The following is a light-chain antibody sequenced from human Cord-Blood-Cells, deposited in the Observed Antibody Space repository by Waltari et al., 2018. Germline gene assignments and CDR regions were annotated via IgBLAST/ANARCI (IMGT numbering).Light chain of an antibody. V-gene: IGKV1-39*01. CDR1: QSISRH. CDR3: QQSYSTT. CDR2: AAS. J-gene: IGKJ4*01. Sequence: DIQMTKYPSSLSASVGDRVTITCRASQSISRHLNWYQQKPGKAPKLLIYAASSLQSGVPSRFSGSGSGTDFTLTISSLQPEDFATYYCQQSYSTTFGGGTKVEIK.